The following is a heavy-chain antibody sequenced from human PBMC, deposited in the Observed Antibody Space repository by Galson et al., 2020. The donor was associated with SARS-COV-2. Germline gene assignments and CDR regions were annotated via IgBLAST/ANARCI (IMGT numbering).Heavy chain of an antibody. CDR3: TRQPARYCSSTSCYREYGMDV. V-gene: IGHV3-73*01. J-gene: IGHJ6*02. D-gene: IGHD2-2*01. CDR2: IRSKANSYAT. Sequence: GGSLRLSCAASGFTFSGSAMHWVRQASGKGLEWVGRIRSKANSYATAYAASVKGRFTISRDDSKNTAYLQMNSLKTEDTAVYYCTRQPARYCSSTSCYREYGMDVWGQGTTVTVSS. CDR1: GFTFSGSA.